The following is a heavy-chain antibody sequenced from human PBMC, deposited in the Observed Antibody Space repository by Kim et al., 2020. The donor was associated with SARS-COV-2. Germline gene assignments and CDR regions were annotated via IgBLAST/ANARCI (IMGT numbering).Heavy chain of an antibody. CDR1: GYTFTGYY. V-gene: IGHV1-2*02. CDR3: ARDRIAVAGTPLSYYYYGMDV. J-gene: IGHJ6*02. D-gene: IGHD6-19*01. CDR2: INPNSGGT. Sequence: ASVKVSCKASGYTFTGYYMHWVRQAPGQGLEWMGWINPNSGGTNYAQKFQGRVTMTRDTSISTAYMELSRLRSDDTAVYYCARDRIAVAGTPLSYYYYGMDVWGQGTTVTVSS.